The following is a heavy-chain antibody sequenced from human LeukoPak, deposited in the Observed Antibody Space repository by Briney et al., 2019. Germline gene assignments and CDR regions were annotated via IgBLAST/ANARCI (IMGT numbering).Heavy chain of an antibody. Sequence: SVNVSCKASGGTFSSYAISWVRQAPGQGLEWMGGIIPIFGTANYAQKFQGRVTITTDESTSTAYMELSSLRSEDTAVYYCARGRGSYKGNSRWFDPWGQGTLVTVSS. V-gene: IGHV1-69*05. CDR3: ARGRGSYKGNSRWFDP. CDR2: IIPIFGTA. J-gene: IGHJ5*02. CDR1: GGTFSSYA. D-gene: IGHD1-1*01.